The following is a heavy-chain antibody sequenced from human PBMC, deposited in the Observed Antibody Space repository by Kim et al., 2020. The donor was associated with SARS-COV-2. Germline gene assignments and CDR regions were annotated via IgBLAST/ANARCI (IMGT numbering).Heavy chain of an antibody. CDR1: GGSFSGYY. V-gene: IGHV4-34*01. J-gene: IGHJ4*02. Sequence: SETLSLTCAVYGGSFSGYYWSWIRQPPGKGLEWIGEINHSGSTNYNPSLKSRVTISVDTSKNQFSLKLSSVTAADTAVYYCARGKKYYYDSSGRNYWGQGTLVTVSS. CDR3: ARGKKYYYDSSGRNY. CDR2: INHSGST. D-gene: IGHD3-22*01.